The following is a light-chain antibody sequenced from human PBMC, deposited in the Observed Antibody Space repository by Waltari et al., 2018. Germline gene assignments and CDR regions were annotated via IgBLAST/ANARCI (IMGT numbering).Light chain of an antibody. J-gene: IGKJ4*01. CDR3: QQYDGGVVT. CDR2: GTS. CDR1: QSFTSMS. V-gene: IGKV3-20*01. Sequence: RALQSFTSMSKTGYHQKIPRAPRLLIIGTSSRAAGIPDRFSGSGCGTKYTLTIISLVPDDVAVYYCQQYDGGVVTFGGGTKVEI.